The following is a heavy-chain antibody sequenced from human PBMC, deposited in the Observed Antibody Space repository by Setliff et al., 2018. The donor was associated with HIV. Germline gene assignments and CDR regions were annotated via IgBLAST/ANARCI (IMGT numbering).Heavy chain of an antibody. D-gene: IGHD6-6*01. CDR1: GDSISDTTYY. CDR3: ARLSSYRSSSYYFDY. J-gene: IGHJ4*02. CDR2: IYHSGST. Sequence: PSETLSLTCSVSGDSISDTTYYWGWIRQPPGKGLEWIGNIYHSGSTLYKPSLKSRVTMSVDTSKNQFSLKLNSVTAADTAAYHCARLSSYRSSSYYFDYWGQGALVTVSS. V-gene: IGHV4-39*01.